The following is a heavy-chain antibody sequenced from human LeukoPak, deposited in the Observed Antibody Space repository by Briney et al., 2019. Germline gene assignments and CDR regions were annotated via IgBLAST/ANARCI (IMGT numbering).Heavy chain of an antibody. V-gene: IGHV4-59*01. CDR3: ARDARNYYGSSGYYLSFDL. CDR1: GGSIRSYY. D-gene: IGHD3-22*01. CDR2: IYYSGST. Sequence: SETLSLTCTVSGGSIRSYYWSWIRQSPGKGLEWIGYIYYSGSTNYNPSLKSRVTISVDTSKNQFSLKLSSVTAADTAVYYCARDARNYYGSSGYYLSFDLWGRGTLVTVSS. J-gene: IGHJ2*01.